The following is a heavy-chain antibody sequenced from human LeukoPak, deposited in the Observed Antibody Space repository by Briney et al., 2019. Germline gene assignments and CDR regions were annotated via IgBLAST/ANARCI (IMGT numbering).Heavy chain of an antibody. D-gene: IGHD3-10*01. V-gene: IGHV3-30*02. CDR2: IRYDGSNK. CDR1: GFTFSSYG. CDR3: TSMVRGVHTYYYYYYMDV. Sequence: GGSLRLSCAASGFTFSSYGMHWVRQAPGKGLEWVAFIRYDGSNKYYADSVKGRFTISRDNSKNTLYLQMNSLRAEDTAVYYCTSMVRGVHTYYYYYYMDVWGKGTTVTISS. J-gene: IGHJ6*03.